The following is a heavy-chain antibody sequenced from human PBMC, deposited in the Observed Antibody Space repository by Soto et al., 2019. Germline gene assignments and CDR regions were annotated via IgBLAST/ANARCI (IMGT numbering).Heavy chain of an antibody. V-gene: IGHV3-30*18. CDR3: AKDHVAQVRYYGMDV. Sequence: QVQLVESGGGVVQPGRSLRLSCAASGFTFSSYGMHWVRQAPGKGLEWVAVISYDGSNKYYADSVKGRFTISRDNSKNTLYLQMNSLRAEDTAVYYCAKDHVAQVRYYGMDVWGQGTTVTVSS. J-gene: IGHJ6*02. CDR1: GFTFSSYG. CDR2: ISYDGSNK. D-gene: IGHD3-10*01.